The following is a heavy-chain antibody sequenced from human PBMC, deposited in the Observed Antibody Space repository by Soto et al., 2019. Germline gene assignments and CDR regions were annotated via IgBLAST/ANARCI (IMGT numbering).Heavy chain of an antibody. V-gene: IGHV3-30-3*01. Sequence: QVQLVESGGGVVQPGRSLRLSCAASGFTFSSYAMHWVRQAPGKGLEWVAVISYDGSNKYYTDSVKGRFTISRDNSKNTLYLQMNSLRAEDTAVYYCARGIQLWLPYFDYWGQGTLVTVSS. CDR3: ARGIQLWLPYFDY. D-gene: IGHD5-18*01. CDR1: GFTFSSYA. J-gene: IGHJ4*02. CDR2: ISYDGSNK.